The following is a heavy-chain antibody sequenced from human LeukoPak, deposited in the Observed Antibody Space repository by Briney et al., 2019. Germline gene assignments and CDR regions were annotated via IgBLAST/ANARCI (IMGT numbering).Heavy chain of an antibody. CDR1: GFRFTDYS. D-gene: IGHD2-2*01. J-gene: IGHJ6*02. Sequence: PGGSLRLSCAASGFRFTDYSMSWVRQAPGKGLEWVAGLGRSGEYKYYADSVKGRFTISRDNSKDTVFLQMNSLRAEDLAIYFCVKDRPCETCMPMDAWGQGTTVTVSS. CDR2: LGRSGEYK. CDR3: VKDRPCETCMPMDA. V-gene: IGHV3-23*01.